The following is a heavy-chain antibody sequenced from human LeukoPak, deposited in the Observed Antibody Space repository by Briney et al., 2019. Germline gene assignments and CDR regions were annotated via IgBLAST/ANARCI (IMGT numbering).Heavy chain of an antibody. Sequence: SETLSLTCRVSGVSISSGSNYWGWIRQPPGKTLEWIGSIYSSGSTYYNSSLKSRVIILTDTAKNHFSLNLSSVTAADTAVYYCARSDGYGLVGIWGQGTMVTVSS. D-gene: IGHD3-10*01. V-gene: IGHV4-39*07. J-gene: IGHJ3*02. CDR1: GVSISSGSNY. CDR2: IYSSGST. CDR3: ARSDGYGLVGI.